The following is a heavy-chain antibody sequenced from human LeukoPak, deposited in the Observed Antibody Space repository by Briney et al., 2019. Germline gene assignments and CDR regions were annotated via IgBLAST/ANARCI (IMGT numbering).Heavy chain of an antibody. CDR1: GFTFSSYS. CDR3: ARDDGYNYLYFDY. J-gene: IGHJ4*02. Sequence: GGSLRLSCAASGFTFSSYSMNWVRQAPGKGLEWVSYISSSSSTIYYADSVKGRFTISRDNAKNSLYLQMNSLRAEDTAVYYCARDDGYNYLYFDYWGQGTLVTVSS. CDR2: ISSSSSTI. V-gene: IGHV3-48*04. D-gene: IGHD5-24*01.